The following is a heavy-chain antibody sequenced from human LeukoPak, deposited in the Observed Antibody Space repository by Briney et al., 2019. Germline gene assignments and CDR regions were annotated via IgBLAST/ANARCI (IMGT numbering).Heavy chain of an antibody. J-gene: IGHJ6*02. D-gene: IGHD2-15*01. Sequence: GGSLRLSCAASGFTFSSYSMNWVRQAPGKGLEWVSSISSSGSYISYADSVKGRFTISRDNAKNSLYLQMNSLRAEDTALYYCARVRSGLHMDVWGQGTTVTVSS. CDR3: ARVRSGLHMDV. V-gene: IGHV3-21*01. CDR1: GFTFSSYS. CDR2: ISSSGSYI.